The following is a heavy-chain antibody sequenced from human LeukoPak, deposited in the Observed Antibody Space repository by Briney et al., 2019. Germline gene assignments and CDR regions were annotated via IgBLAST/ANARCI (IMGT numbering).Heavy chain of an antibody. D-gene: IGHD5-18*01. V-gene: IGHV3-30*04. CDR1: QFTFSTYA. CDR3: AKGRYNSGFHAFDI. CDR2: ISYHGSDK. J-gene: IGHJ3*02. Sequence: GRSLRLSCAASQFTFSTYAMHWVRQAPGKGLEWVAVISYHGSDKFYADSVKGRFTISRDNSKNTLYLQMNSLRADDTAVSYCAKGRYNSGFHAFDIWGQGTMVTVSS.